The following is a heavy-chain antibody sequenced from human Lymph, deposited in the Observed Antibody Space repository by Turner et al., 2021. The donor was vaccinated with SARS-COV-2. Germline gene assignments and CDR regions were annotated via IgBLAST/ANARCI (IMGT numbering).Heavy chain of an antibody. D-gene: IGHD2-8*01. J-gene: IGHJ4*02. Sequence: QVQLQESGPGLVKPSLTLSLTCAVSGGSISSGDYYWSWIRQPPGKGLEWIGYIYYSGSTYYNPSLKSRVTISVDTSKNQFSLKLSSVTAADTAVYYCARVVVLRRAYFDYWGQGTLVTVSS. CDR1: GGSISSGDYY. CDR3: ARVVVLRRAYFDY. V-gene: IGHV4-30-4*01. CDR2: IYYSGST.